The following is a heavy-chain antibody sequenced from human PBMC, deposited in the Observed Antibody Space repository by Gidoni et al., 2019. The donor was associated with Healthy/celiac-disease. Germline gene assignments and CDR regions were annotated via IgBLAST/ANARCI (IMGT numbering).Heavy chain of an antibody. CDR1: GFTVSSNY. CDR2: IYSGVST. D-gene: IGHD1-26*01. V-gene: IGHV3-53*01. Sequence: EVQRVEAGGGLLQPGGSLRLSCAASGFTVSSNYMSWVRQAPGKGLEWVSVIYSGVSTYYADSVKGRFTISRDNSKNTLYLQMNSLRAEYTAVYYCAREMGATSDAFDIWGQGTMVTVSS. J-gene: IGHJ3*02. CDR3: AREMGATSDAFDI.